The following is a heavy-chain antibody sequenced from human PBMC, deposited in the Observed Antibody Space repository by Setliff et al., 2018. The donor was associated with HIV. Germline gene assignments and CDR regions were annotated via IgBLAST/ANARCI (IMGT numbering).Heavy chain of an antibody. D-gene: IGHD1-26*01. CDR2: INHSGST. J-gene: IGHJ4*02. CDR1: GGSFSGYY. Sequence: SETLSLTCAVYGGSFSGYYWSWIRQPPGKGLEWIGEINHSGSTNYNPSLKSRVTISVDTSKNQFSLKLSSVTAADTAVYYCAREGGGYSGVYFNFPFDSWGQGTLVTVSS. CDR3: AREGGGYSGVYFNFPFDS. V-gene: IGHV4-34*01.